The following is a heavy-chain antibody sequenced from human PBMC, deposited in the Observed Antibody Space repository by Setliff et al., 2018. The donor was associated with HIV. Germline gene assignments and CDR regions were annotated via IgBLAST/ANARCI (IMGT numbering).Heavy chain of an antibody. Sequence: PSETLSLTCSVSNSSISTYYWSWIRQPPGKGLEWIGYIFSIGSTDYNPSLKSRVTMSLDKSKKQFSLRLRSVTAADTAVYFCARHPYYSSNWYFDFWGRGALVTV. D-gene: IGHD3-10*01. CDR1: NSSISTYY. V-gene: IGHV4-59*08. CDR3: ARHPYYSSNWYFDF. CDR2: IFSIGST. J-gene: IGHJ2*01.